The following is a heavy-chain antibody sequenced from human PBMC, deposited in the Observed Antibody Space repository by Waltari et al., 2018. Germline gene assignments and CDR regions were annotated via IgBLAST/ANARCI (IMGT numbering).Heavy chain of an antibody. J-gene: IGHJ3*02. CDR1: GYTFNDYY. Sequence: EVQLVQSGAEVKKPGATVKISCKASGYTFNDYYMHWVQQAHGKGLEWMGRVYPEEGETIYAEKFQCRVTITADTSTSTAYMELRSLRSDDTAVYYCARDYDYIWGSYRKDAFDIWGQGTMVTVSS. D-gene: IGHD3-16*02. CDR3: ARDYDYIWGSYRKDAFDI. CDR2: VYPEEGET. V-gene: IGHV1-69-2*01.